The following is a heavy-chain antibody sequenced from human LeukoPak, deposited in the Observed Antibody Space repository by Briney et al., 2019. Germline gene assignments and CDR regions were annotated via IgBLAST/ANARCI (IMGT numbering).Heavy chain of an antibody. V-gene: IGHV3-30*02. J-gene: IGHJ4*02. CDR1: AFTFSSYG. Sequence: PGGSLRLSCAASAFTFSSYGMHWVRQAPGKGLEWVAFIRYDGSNKYYADSVKGRFTISRDNSRNTLYLQMNSLRAEDTAVYYCARGSGYLETFDYWGQGTLVTVSS. CDR3: ARGSGYLETFDY. CDR2: IRYDGSNK. D-gene: IGHD3-22*01.